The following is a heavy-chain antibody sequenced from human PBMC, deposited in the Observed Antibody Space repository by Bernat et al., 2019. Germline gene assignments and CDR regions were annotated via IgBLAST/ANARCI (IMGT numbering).Heavy chain of an antibody. CDR1: GFTFSSYA. J-gene: IGHJ6*02. CDR2: ISGSGGST. Sequence: EVQLLESGGGLVQPGGSLRLSCAASGFTFSSYAMSWFRQAPGKGLDWVSAISGSGGSTYYADSGKGRFTISRDNSKNTLYLQMNSLRAEDTAVYYCAKDPIQQWLVSSLRGGYYYGMDVWGQGTTVTVSS. D-gene: IGHD6-19*01. V-gene: IGHV3-23*01. CDR3: AKDPIQQWLVSSLRGGYYYGMDV.